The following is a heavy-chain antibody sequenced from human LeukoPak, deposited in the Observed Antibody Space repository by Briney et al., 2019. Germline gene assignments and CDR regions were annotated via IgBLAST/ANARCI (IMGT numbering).Heavy chain of an antibody. CDR1: GFTFSSYA. CDR2: ISDSGSNT. J-gene: IGHJ4*02. CDR3: AKDGDPTVTTDFDY. D-gene: IGHD4-17*01. V-gene: IGHV3-23*01. Sequence: GGSLRLSCAASGFTFSSYAMSWVRQAPGKGLEWVSAISDSGSNTYYADSVKGRFSISRDNSKNTLYLHMNSLRAEDTAVYYCAKDGDPTVTTDFDYWGQGTLVTVSS.